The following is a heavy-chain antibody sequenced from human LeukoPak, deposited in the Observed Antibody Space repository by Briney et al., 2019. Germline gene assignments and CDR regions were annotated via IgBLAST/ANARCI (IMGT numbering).Heavy chain of an antibody. CDR1: GFSFDDYG. Sequence: GGSLRLSCAASGFSFDDYGMSWVRQAPGKGLEWVSGINWNGGSTHYEDSVKGRFTISRDNAKNSLYLEMNSLRAEDTALYYCARDSRRVVAGFFDFWAGEPWSPSPQ. D-gene: IGHD6-19*01. V-gene: IGHV3-20*04. J-gene: IGHJ4*02. CDR2: INWNGGST. CDR3: ARDSRRVVAGFFDF.